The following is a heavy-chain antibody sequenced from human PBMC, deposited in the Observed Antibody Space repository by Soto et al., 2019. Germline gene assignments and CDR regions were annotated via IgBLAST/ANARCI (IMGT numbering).Heavy chain of an antibody. CDR2: ISRSGIYL. CDR3: AKDTYYYDRSGYYTYDY. D-gene: IGHD3-22*01. J-gene: IGHJ4*02. V-gene: IGHV3-21*01. CDR1: GFTFSDYT. Sequence: GGSLRLSCAASGFTFSDYTMNWVRQAPGKGLEWVSSISRSGIYLYNVDSVKGRFTISRDNAENSLYLQLNSLRAEDTAVYYCAKDTYYYDRSGYYTYDYWGQGTQVTVSS.